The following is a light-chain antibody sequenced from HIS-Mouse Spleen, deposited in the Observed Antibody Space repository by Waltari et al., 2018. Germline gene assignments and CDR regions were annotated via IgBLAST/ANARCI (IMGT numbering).Light chain of an antibody. J-gene: IGKJ5*01. V-gene: IGKV1-13*02. Sequence: AIQLTQSPSSLSASVGDRVTITCRASQGISSALAWYQQKPGKAPKLLIYDASSLESGVPSRFSGSGSGTDFTLTINSLQPEDFATYYCQQFNSYPFTFGQGTRLEIK. CDR2: DAS. CDR3: QQFNSYPFT. CDR1: QGISSA.